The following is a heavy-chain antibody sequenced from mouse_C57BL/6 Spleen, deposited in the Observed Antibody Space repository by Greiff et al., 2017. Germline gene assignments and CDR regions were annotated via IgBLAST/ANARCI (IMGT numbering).Heavy chain of an antibody. V-gene: IGHV5-17*01. D-gene: IGHD1-2*01. CDR1: GFTFSDYG. Sequence: EVMLVESGGGLVKPGGSLKLSCAASGFTFSDYGMHWVRQAPEKGLEWVAYISSGSSTIYYADTVKGRFTISRDNAKNTLFLQMTSLRSEDTAMYYCARPHYYVYAMDYWGQGTSVTVAS. CDR2: ISSGSSTI. J-gene: IGHJ4*01. CDR3: ARPHYYVYAMDY.